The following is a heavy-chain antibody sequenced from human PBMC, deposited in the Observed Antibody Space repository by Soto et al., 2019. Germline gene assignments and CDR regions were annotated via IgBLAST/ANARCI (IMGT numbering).Heavy chain of an antibody. D-gene: IGHD6-19*01. Sequence: QITLKESGPTLVKPTQTLTLTCTFSGFSLSTSGVSVGWIRQPPGKALEWLALIYWDDDKRYSPSLKSRLTITKDTSKNQVVLTMTIMDPVDTATYYCAHRPNGGWLDYWGQGTLVTVSS. CDR3: AHRPNGGWLDY. CDR1: GFSLSTSGVS. J-gene: IGHJ4*02. CDR2: IYWDDDK. V-gene: IGHV2-5*02.